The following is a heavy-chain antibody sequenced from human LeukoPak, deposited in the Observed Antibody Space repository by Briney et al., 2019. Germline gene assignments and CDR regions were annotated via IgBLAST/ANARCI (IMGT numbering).Heavy chain of an antibody. J-gene: IGHJ4*02. CDR3: ARPVDYNAGDY. Sequence: GGSLRLSCAASRFTFSTYSMNWVRQTPGRGREWVANIKQDGSEKYYVDSVKGRFTISRDNAKTSLYLQMNSLRAEDTAVYYCARPVDYNAGDYWGQGTLVTVSS. CDR1: RFTFSTYS. D-gene: IGHD5-12*01. V-gene: IGHV3-7*01. CDR2: IKQDGSEK.